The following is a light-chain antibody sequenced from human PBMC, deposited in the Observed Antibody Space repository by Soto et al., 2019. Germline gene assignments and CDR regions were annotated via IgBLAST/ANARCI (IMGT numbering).Light chain of an antibody. Sequence: QSVLTQPPSASGTPGQRVPISCSGSSSNIGINTVNWYQQLPGTAPPLLIYSNNQRPSGVPDRFSGSQSGTSASLAISVLQSEDEADYYCAAWDDSLNGYVFGTGTKLTVL. V-gene: IGLV1-44*01. J-gene: IGLJ1*01. CDR1: SSNIGINT. CDR2: SNN. CDR3: AAWDDSLNGYV.